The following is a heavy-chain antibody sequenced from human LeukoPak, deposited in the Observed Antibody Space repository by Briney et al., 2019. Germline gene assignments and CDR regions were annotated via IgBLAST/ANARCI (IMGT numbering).Heavy chain of an antibody. CDR1: GGSISSYY. CDR2: IYYSGST. Sequence: SETLSLTCTVSGGSISSYYWSWIRQPPGKGLEWIGYIYYSGSTNYNPSLKSRVTISVDTSKNQLSLKMTSVTAADTAVYYCGRENPYGGHVLDNWGQGTLVTVSS. CDR3: GRENPYGGHVLDN. D-gene: IGHD4-23*01. J-gene: IGHJ4*02. V-gene: IGHV4-59*01.